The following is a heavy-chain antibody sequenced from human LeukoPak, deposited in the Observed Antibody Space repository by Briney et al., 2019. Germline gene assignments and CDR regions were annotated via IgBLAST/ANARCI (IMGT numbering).Heavy chain of an antibody. CDR3: AREGNGGMIVPSEGAFDI. CDR1: GGSFSGYH. V-gene: IGHV4-4*07. J-gene: IGHJ3*02. Sequence: PSETLSLTCTVYGGSFSGYHWTWIRQSPGKGLEWIGRIYTSGSTNYNPSLKSRVTMSVDTSKNQFSLKLSSVTAADTAVYYCAREGNGGMIVPSEGAFDIWGQGTMVTVSS. CDR2: IYTSGST. D-gene: IGHD3-22*01.